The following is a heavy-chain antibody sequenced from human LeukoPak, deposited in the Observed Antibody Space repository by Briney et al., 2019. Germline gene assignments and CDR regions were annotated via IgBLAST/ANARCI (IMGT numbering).Heavy chain of an antibody. CDR3: AKDLREYQLLSGDY. CDR2: ISGSGGST. D-gene: IGHD2-2*01. CDR1: GFTFSSYA. J-gene: IGHJ4*02. Sequence: GGSLRLSCAASGFTFSSYAMSWVRQAPGKGLEWVSAISGSGGSTYYADSVKGRFTISRDNSNTTLYLQMNSLRAEDTAVYYCAKDLREYQLLSGDYWGQGPLVTVSS. V-gene: IGHV3-23*01.